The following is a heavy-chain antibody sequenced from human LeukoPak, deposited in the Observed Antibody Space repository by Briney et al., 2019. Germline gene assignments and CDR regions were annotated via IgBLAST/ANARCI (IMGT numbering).Heavy chain of an antibody. V-gene: IGHV4-30-4*01. Sequence: SETLSLTCTVSGASISSGDYYWSWIRQPPGKGLEWIGYIYYSGTTNYNPSLKTRVTISVDTSKYQFSLRLSSVTAADTAVYYCARGPNYVWGSYRYFDYWGQGILVTVSS. D-gene: IGHD3-16*02. CDR2: IYYSGTT. CDR1: GASISSGDYY. J-gene: IGHJ4*02. CDR3: ARGPNYVWGSYRYFDY.